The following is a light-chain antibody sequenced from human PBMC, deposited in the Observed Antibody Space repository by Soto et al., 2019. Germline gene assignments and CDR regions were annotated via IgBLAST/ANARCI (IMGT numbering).Light chain of an antibody. CDR1: SSDVGSYNY. J-gene: IGLJ7*01. Sequence: QSALTQPASVSGSPGQSITISCTGTSSDVGSYNYVSWYQQHPGKAPKLMIYEVSNRPSGVSNRFSGSKSGSTASLTISGLQAEDEANYYRSSYTSISTQVFGGGTQLTVL. V-gene: IGLV2-14*01. CDR2: EVS. CDR3: SSYTSISTQV.